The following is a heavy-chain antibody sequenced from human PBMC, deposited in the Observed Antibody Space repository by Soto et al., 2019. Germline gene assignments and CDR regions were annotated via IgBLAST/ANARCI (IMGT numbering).Heavy chain of an antibody. CDR1: AFTFSTYT. Sequence: EVQLVESGGGLVKPGGSLRLSCAASAFTFSTYTMAWVRQAPGKGLEWVSSINSRSSYIYYADSVKGRFTVSRDNAKNARYLQMNGLRAEDTAVYYCARGVSGFYLFDYWGQGTLVTVSS. V-gene: IGHV3-21*01. CDR2: INSRSSYI. J-gene: IGHJ4*02. CDR3: ARGVSGFYLFDY. D-gene: IGHD6-19*01.